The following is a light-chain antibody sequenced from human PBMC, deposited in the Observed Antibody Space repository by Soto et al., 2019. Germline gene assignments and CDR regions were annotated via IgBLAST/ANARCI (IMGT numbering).Light chain of an antibody. Sequence: EIVLTQSPATLSLSPGERATLSCRASQSVSSYLAWYPQKPGQPPRLLIYDASNRAIGIPARFSGSGSGTDFSLPISSLEPEDFAVYYCQQRSNWPPYTFGQGTKLEIK. V-gene: IGKV3-11*01. CDR1: QSVSSY. CDR3: QQRSNWPPYT. J-gene: IGKJ2*01. CDR2: DAS.